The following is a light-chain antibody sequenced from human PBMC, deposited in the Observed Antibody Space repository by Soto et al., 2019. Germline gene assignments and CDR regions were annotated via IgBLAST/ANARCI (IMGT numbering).Light chain of an antibody. J-gene: IGKJ4*01. CDR2: TAS. CDR3: QQAYSKNT. Sequence: DIQMTQSPSSLSASVGDRVTIACRASQNIRTYLNWYQQNPGKAPKLLIYTASNLHSGVPSRFSGSGYEKDFTLNISSLQPEDFATYYCQQAYSKNTFGGGTKVEIK. CDR1: QNIRTY. V-gene: IGKV1-39*01.